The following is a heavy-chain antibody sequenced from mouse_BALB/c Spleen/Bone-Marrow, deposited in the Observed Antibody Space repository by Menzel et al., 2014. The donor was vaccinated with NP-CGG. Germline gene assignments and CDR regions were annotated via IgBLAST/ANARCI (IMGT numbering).Heavy chain of an antibody. J-gene: IGHJ2*01. CDR2: IVPANGNT. D-gene: IGHD2-4*01. V-gene: IGHV14-3*02. CDR1: GFNIKDTY. CDR3: ASYDYRYYFDY. Sequence: EVKLVESGAELVKPGASVKLSCTTSGFNIKDTYMHWVKLRPEQGLEWIGRIVPANGNTKYAPKFQGKATITADTSSNTAYLQLSSLTSEDTAVYFCASYDYRYYFDYWGQGTTLTVSS.